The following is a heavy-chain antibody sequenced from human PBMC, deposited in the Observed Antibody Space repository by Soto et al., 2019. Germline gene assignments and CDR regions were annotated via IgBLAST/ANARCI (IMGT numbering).Heavy chain of an antibody. V-gene: IGHV1-46*03. J-gene: IGHJ5*02. CDR3: ARDRVVVPAAPGNWFDP. CDR2: INPSGGST. Sequence: QVQLVQSGAEVKKPGASVKVSCKASGYTFTSYYMHWVRQAPGQGLEWMGIINPSGGSTSYAQKFQGRVTMTRDTSTSTVYMELSSLRSEDTAVYYCARDRVVVPAAPGNWFDPWGQGTLVTVSS. D-gene: IGHD2-2*01. CDR1: GYTFTSYY.